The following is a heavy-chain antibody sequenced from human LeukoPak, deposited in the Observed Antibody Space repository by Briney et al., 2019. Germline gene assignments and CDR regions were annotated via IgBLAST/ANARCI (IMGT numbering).Heavy chain of an antibody. D-gene: IGHD5-18*01. J-gene: IGHJ4*02. CDR2: IPNDGSKT. CDR3: ANERGYNYGYSFDY. Sequence: GGSLRLSCAASGFSFSSYAMHWVRQAPGKGLEWVAAIPNDGSKTYYADSVKGRFTISGDNSKNTLYLQMNSLRTEDTAVYYCANERGYNYGYSFDYWGQGTLVTVSS. V-gene: IGHV3-30-3*02. CDR1: GFSFSSYA.